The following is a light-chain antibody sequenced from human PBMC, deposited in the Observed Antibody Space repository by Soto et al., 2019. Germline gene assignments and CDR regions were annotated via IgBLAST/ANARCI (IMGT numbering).Light chain of an antibody. J-gene: IGKJ2*01. V-gene: IGKV1-5*01. CDR1: QTLISW. CDR3: QQYSSSSYT. CDR2: DAS. Sequence: DIQMTQSPSTLSASVGDRVTITCRASQTLISWLAWYQQKPGKPPKLLIYDASSLESGVPSRFSGSGSGTEFTLTISRLQPDDSATYYCQQYSSSSYTFGQGTKLEIK.